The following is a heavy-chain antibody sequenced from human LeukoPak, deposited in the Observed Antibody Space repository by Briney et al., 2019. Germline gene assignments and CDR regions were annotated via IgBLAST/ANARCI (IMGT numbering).Heavy chain of an antibody. CDR3: ARQIAAASRYHFDY. J-gene: IGHJ4*02. V-gene: IGHV4-39*01. CDR2: IFYGGTT. Sequence: PSDTLSLTGHVSGGSIGSNTYFWGLIRQPPGKGLDWIGSIFYGGTTYYNPSLERRVTISVDTSKNRFSLKLSFVTAADTAIYYCARQIAAASRYHFDYWGQGTLVTVSS. CDR1: GGSIGSNTYF. D-gene: IGHD6-13*01.